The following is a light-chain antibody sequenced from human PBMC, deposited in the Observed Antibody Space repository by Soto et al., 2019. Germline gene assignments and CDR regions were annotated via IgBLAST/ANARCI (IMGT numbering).Light chain of an antibody. CDR1: QTVSSW. V-gene: IGKV1-5*03. Sequence: DIQMTQSPSTLSGSVGDRVTITCRASQTVSSWLDWYQQKPGKAPKLLIYKASTLKSGVPSRFSGSGSGTEFTLTISSLQPDDFATYYCQHYNSYSEGFGQGTKVDIK. J-gene: IGKJ1*01. CDR3: QHYNSYSEG. CDR2: KAS.